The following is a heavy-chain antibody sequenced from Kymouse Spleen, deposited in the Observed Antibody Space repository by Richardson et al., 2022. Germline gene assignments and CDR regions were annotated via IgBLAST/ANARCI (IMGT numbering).Heavy chain of an antibody. J-gene: IGHJ6*02. CDR1: GFTFSSYG. CDR2: ISYDGSNK. Sequence: QVQLVESGGGVVQPGRSLRLSCAASGFTFSSYGMHWVRQAPGKGLEWVAVISYDGSNKYYADSVKGRFTISRDNSKNTLYLQMNSLRAEDTAVYYCAKDRDYYGSGSYYYYGMDVWGQGTTVTVSS. V-gene: IGHV3-30*18. CDR3: AKDRDYYGSGSYYYYGMDV. D-gene: IGHD3-10*01.